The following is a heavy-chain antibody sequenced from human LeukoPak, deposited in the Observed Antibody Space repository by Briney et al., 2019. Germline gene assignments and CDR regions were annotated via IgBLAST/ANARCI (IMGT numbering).Heavy chain of an antibody. CDR3: ARDYGDPGAFDI. CDR1: GGTFSSYA. V-gene: IGHV1-18*01. CDR2: ISAYNGNT. J-gene: IGHJ3*02. D-gene: IGHD4-17*01. Sequence: ASVKVSCKASGGTFSSYAISWVRQAPGQGLEWMGWISAYNGNTNYAQKLQGRVTMTTDTSTSTAYMELRSLRSDDTAVYYCARDYGDPGAFDIWGQGTMVTVSS.